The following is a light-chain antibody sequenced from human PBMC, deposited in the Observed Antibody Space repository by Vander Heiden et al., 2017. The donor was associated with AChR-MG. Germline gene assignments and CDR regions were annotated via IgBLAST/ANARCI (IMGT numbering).Light chain of an antibody. CDR3: SSYRSSNTRVL. V-gene: IGLV2-14*01. CDR1: SSDVGGYNY. J-gene: IGLJ3*02. CDR2: EVS. Sequence: QSALTQPASVSGSPGPSITVSCSGTSSDVGGYNYVAWYQQHPGKAPKLMIYEVSYRPSGVSNRFSGSKSGNTASLTSSGLQAEDEADYYCSSYRSSNTRVLFGGGTKLTVL.